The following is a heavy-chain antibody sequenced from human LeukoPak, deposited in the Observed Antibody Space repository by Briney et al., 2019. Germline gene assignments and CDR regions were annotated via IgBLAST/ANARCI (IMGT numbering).Heavy chain of an antibody. CDR3: AKDWAYYYDSSGFDY. J-gene: IGHJ4*02. CDR1: GFTFDDYA. Sequence: GGSLRLSCAASGFTFDDYAMHWVRQAPGKGLEWVSGISWNSGSIGYADSVKGRFTISRDNAKNSLYLQMNSLRAEDTALYYCAKDWAYYYDSSGFDYWGQGTLVTVSS. V-gene: IGHV3-9*01. CDR2: ISWNSGSI. D-gene: IGHD3-22*01.